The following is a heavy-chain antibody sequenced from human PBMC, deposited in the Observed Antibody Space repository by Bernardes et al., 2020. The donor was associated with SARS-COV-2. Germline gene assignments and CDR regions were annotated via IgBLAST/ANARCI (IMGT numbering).Heavy chain of an antibody. V-gene: IGHV6-1*01. D-gene: IGHD3-9*01. Sequence: QTLSLTCAISGDSFSHNSAAWLWHGQSPSRGLAWLGRAYYRSKWYYDYDVSVKSRMTITPDTSKNQFSLQLNSVTPDDTAVYYCSRSPDWESWRPPYYFDSWGQGTLVTVSS. J-gene: IGHJ4*02. CDR2: AYYRSKWYY. CDR3: SRSPDWESWRPPYYFDS. CDR1: GDSFSHNSAA.